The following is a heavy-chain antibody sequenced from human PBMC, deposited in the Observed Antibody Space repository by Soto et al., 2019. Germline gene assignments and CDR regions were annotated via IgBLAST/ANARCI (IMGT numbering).Heavy chain of an antibody. CDR3: ARGRGVRQLVSYYLDY. CDR2: INAGNGNT. CDR1: GYSFTDYA. D-gene: IGHD3-10*01. Sequence: QVQFVQSGAEVKKPGAPVKVSCKASGYSFTDYAINWVRQAPGQRPEWMGGINAGNGNTKYSQKFQGRVTITRDKPATTADLELSSLRYEDTAVFYCARGRGVRQLVSYYLDYWGQGTLVTGSS. V-gene: IGHV1-3*01. J-gene: IGHJ4*02.